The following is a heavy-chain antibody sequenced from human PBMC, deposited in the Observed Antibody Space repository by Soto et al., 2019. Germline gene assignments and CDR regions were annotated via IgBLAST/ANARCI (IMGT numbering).Heavy chain of an antibody. CDR2: ISAGGGTT. CDR3: ARGWRGGDLLSLVTFNPSGV. D-gene: IGHD2-21*02. J-gene: IGHJ6*02. Sequence: EVRLLESGGALVQPGGSLRLSCEGSGFMFGVYTMHWVRQAPGKGLEWVSVISAGGGTTYYADSVKGRFTISRDNSKSTLSLEMSDLKADDTATYYCARGWRGGDLLSLVTFNPSGVWGQGTTVTVSS. V-gene: IGHV3-23*01. CDR1: GFMFGVYT.